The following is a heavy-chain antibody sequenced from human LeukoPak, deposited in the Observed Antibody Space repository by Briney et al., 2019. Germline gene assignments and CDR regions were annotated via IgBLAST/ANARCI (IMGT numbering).Heavy chain of an antibody. V-gene: IGHV4-38-2*02. CDR1: GYSISSGYY. CDR3: ARAAPYYFDY. CDR2: IYYSGST. Sequence: SETLSLTCTVSGYSISSGYYWGWIRQPPGKGLEWIGSIYYSGSTYYNPSLKSRVTISVDTSKNQFSLKLSSVTAADTAVYYCARAAPYYFDYWGQGTLVTVSS. J-gene: IGHJ4*02.